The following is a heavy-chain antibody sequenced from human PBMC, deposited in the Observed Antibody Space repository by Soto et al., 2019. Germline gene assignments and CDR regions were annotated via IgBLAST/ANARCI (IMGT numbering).Heavy chain of an antibody. CDR3: ARSSVHIAAAGRLDL. Sequence: HPGGSLRLSCRASGFAFRSHAMQWVRQAPGKGREWVAVISSVGATKYVADSLKGRFTISRDNFESTMSLQMNNLRPEDTALYYCARSSVHIAAAGRLDLWGPGTLVTVSS. CDR1: GFAFRSHA. CDR2: ISSVGATK. D-gene: IGHD2-21*01. J-gene: IGHJ5*02. V-gene: IGHV3-30*14.